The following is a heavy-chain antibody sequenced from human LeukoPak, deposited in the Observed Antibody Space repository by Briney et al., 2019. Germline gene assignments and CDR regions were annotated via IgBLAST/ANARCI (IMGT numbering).Heavy chain of an antibody. J-gene: IGHJ3*02. CDR3: ARANPRAYCGGDCPDAFDI. CDR2: IYYSGST. V-gene: IGHV4-39*07. Sequence: PSETLSLTCTVSGGSISSSSYYWGWIRQPPGKGLERIGSIYYSGSTYYNPSLKSRVTISVDTSKNQFSLKLSSVTAADTAVYYCARANPRAYCGGDCPDAFDIWGQGTMVTVSS. D-gene: IGHD2-21*02. CDR1: GGSISSSSYY.